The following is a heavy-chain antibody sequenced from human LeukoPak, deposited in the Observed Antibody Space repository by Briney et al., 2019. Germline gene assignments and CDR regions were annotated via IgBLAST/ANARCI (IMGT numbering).Heavy chain of an antibody. CDR1: GGSVSSGSCY. J-gene: IGHJ4*02. D-gene: IGHD6-19*01. CDR3: ARFLSGWYRPIDY. CDR2: IYYSGST. V-gene: IGHV4-61*01. Sequence: SETLSLTCTVSGGSVSSGSCYWSWIRQPPGKGLEWIGYIYYSGSTNYNPSLKSRVTISVDTSKNQFSLKLSSVTAADTAVYYCARFLSGWYRPIDYWGQGTLVTVSS.